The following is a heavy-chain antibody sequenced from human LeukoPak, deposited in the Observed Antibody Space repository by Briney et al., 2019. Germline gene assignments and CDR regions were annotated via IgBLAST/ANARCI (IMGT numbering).Heavy chain of an antibody. V-gene: IGHV3-74*01. CDR2: IKGDGSSP. D-gene: IGHD3-3*01. CDR3: ARSDYTDY. Sequence: GGSLRLSCAASGFTFSSYWMHWVRQAPGKGLVWVSRIKGDGSSPTYADSVKGRFTISGDNAKNALYLQMNSLRADDTAVYYCARSDYTDYWGQGTLVTVSS. J-gene: IGHJ4*02. CDR1: GFTFSSYW.